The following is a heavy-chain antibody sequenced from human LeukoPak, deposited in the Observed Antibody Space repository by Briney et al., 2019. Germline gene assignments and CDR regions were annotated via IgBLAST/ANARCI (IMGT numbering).Heavy chain of an antibody. CDR1: GGSFSGYY. Sequence: PSETLSLTCAVYGGSFSGYYWSWIRQPPGKGLEWIGYIYYSGSTNYNPSLKSRVTISVDTSKNQFSLKLSSVTAADTAVYYCARHPLSSGYPFDYWGQGTLVTVSS. CDR2: IYYSGST. J-gene: IGHJ4*02. V-gene: IGHV4-59*08. D-gene: IGHD3-22*01. CDR3: ARHPLSSGYPFDY.